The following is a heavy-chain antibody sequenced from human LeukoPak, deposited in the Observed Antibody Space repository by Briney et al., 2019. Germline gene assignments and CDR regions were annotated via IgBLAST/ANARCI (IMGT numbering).Heavy chain of an antibody. V-gene: IGHV4-39*01. CDR3: ARHRGSLKTGYSPKNPLDV. Sequence: SETLSLTCSVSGASLSGSQYYWGWIRQPPGRPLQWIATIFYTGSTLYNPSLSSRVSLSVDTSKKQISLRLTSVIAADSALYYCARHRGSLKTGYSPKNPLDVWGQGTMVTVSS. CDR1: GASLSGSQYY. D-gene: IGHD3-9*01. J-gene: IGHJ3*01. CDR2: IFYTGST.